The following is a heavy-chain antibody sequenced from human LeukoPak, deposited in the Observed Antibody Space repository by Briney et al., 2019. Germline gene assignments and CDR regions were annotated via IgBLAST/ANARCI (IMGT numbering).Heavy chain of an antibody. Sequence: GGSLRLSCAASGFTFSSHWMHWVRQAPGKGLVWVSRINSAGISTNYADSVKGRFTISRDNAKNTLYLQMNSLRAEDTAIYYCARDIAAAVDYWGQGTLVTVSS. CDR3: ARDIAAAVDY. J-gene: IGHJ4*02. V-gene: IGHV3-74*01. CDR2: INSAGIST. CDR1: GFTFSSHW. D-gene: IGHD6-13*01.